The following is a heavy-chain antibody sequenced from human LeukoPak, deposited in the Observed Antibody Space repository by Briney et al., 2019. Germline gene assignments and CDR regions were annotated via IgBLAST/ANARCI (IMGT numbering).Heavy chain of an antibody. CDR1: GGPISSYY. D-gene: IGHD3-10*01. Sequence: SETLSLTCTVSGGPISSYYWSWVRQPPGKGLEWIGYIDYAGSTNYNPSLKSRVTISVDTSKNQFSLKLSSVTAADTAVYYCARDTSMVRAVFTFDIWGQGTMVTVSS. CDR2: IDYAGST. J-gene: IGHJ3*02. V-gene: IGHV4-59*01. CDR3: ARDTSMVRAVFTFDI.